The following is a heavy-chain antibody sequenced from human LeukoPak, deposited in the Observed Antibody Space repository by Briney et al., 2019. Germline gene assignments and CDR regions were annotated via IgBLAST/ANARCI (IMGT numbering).Heavy chain of an antibody. CDR1: GGSFSGYY. CDR3: ARGIAYSSSWYYYYYYMDV. D-gene: IGHD6-13*01. V-gene: IGHV4-34*01. Sequence: PSETLSLTCAVYGGSFSGYYWSWIRHPPGKGLEWIGEINHSGSTNYHPSLKSRVTISVDTSKNQFSLKLSSVTAADTAVYYCARGIAYSSSWYYYYYYMDVWGKGTTVTVSS. CDR2: INHSGST. J-gene: IGHJ6*03.